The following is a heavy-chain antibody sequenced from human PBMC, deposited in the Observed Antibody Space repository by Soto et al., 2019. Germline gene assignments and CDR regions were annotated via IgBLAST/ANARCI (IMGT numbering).Heavy chain of an antibody. J-gene: IGHJ3*02. D-gene: IGHD3-22*01. Sequence: ASVKVSCKASGYTFTSYGISWVRQAPGQELEWMGWISAYNGNTNYAQKLQGRVTMTTDTSTSTAYMELRSLRSDDTAVYYCARVSFFMDSSGYDAFDIWGQGTMVTVSS. CDR2: ISAYNGNT. CDR1: GYTFTSYG. CDR3: ARVSFFMDSSGYDAFDI. V-gene: IGHV1-18*01.